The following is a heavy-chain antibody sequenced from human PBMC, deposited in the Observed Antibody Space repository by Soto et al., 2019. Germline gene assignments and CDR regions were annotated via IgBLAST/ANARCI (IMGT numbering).Heavy chain of an antibody. CDR3: ARDRSGYDSFSGY. CDR1: GYTLTELS. J-gene: IGHJ4*02. Sequence: GASVKVSCKVSGYTLTELSMHWVRQAPGKGLEWMGGFDPEDGKTIYAQKLQGRVTMTADTSTDTAYMELRSLRSDDTAVYYCARDRSGYDSFSGYWGQGTLVTVSS. CDR2: FDPEDGKT. V-gene: IGHV1-24*01. D-gene: IGHD5-12*01.